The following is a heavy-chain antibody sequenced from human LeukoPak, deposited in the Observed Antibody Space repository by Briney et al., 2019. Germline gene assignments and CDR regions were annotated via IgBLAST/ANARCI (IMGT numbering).Heavy chain of an antibody. V-gene: IGHV3-21*01. CDR2: ISSSSSYI. CDR3: ARDQYRTDSSSWH. CDR1: GFTFSSYS. J-gene: IGHJ4*02. D-gene: IGHD6-13*01. Sequence: GGSLRLSCAASGFTFSSYSMNWVRQAPGKRLEWVSSISSSSSYIYYADSVKGRFTISRDNAKNSLYLQMNSLRAEDTAVYYCARDQYRTDSSSWHWGQGTLVTVSS.